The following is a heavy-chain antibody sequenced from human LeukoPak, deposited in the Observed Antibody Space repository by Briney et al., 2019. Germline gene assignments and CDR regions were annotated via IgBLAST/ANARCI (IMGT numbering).Heavy chain of an antibody. V-gene: IGHV4-34*01. CDR1: SESFSGYF. CDR2: INYSGST. Sequence: PSETLSLTCAIYSESFSGYFWSWIRQPPGKGLEWIGEINYSGSTNYNPSLKSRVTISVDTSKNQFSLKLSSVTAADTAVYYCARVRARYYYYYYMDVWGKGTTVTVSS. D-gene: IGHD6-6*01. CDR3: ARVRARYYYYYYMDV. J-gene: IGHJ6*03.